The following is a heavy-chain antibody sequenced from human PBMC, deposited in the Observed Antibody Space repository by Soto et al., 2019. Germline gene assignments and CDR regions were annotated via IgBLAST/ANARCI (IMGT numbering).Heavy chain of an antibody. CDR2: IYYSGST. CDR1: GGSISSSSYY. Sequence: QLQLQESGPGLVKPSETLSLTCTVSGGSISSSSYYWGWIRQPPGKGLEWIGSIYYSGSTYYNPSLKSRVTISVDTSKIQFALKLSSVTAADTAVYYCARHTPAISISDHWGQGTLVTVSS. D-gene: IGHD2-15*01. CDR3: ARHTPAISISDH. J-gene: IGHJ4*02. V-gene: IGHV4-39*01.